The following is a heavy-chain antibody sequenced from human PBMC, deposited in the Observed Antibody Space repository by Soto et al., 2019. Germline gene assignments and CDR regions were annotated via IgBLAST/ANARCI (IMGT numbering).Heavy chain of an antibody. Sequence: SVKVSCKASGYTFTSYDINWVRQATGQGLEWMGWMNPNSGNTGYAQKFQGRVTMTRNTSISTAYMELSSLRSEDTAVYYCAGGGYSSSWYQTYYYYGMDVWGQGTTVTVSS. CDR3: AGGGYSSSWYQTYYYYGMDV. V-gene: IGHV1-8*01. CDR1: GYTFTSYD. D-gene: IGHD6-13*01. J-gene: IGHJ6*02. CDR2: MNPNSGNT.